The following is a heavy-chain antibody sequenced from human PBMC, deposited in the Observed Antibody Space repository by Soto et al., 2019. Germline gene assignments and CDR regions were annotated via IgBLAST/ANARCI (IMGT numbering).Heavy chain of an antibody. D-gene: IGHD2-21*02. J-gene: IGHJ6*02. V-gene: IGHV4-38-2*01. CDR1: GYSIRSGYY. CDR2: IYHSGNT. Sequence: SETLSLTCVVSGYSIRSGYYWGGVRQPPGKGLEWIGSIYHSGNTFYNPSLKSRVTISVDTSKNQFSLKLSSVTAADTAVYYCARASSGDSRFYYYYGLDVWGQGXTVTVYS. CDR3: ARASSGDSRFYYYYGLDV.